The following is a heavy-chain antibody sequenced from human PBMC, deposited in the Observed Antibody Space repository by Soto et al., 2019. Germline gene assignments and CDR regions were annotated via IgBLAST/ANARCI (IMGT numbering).Heavy chain of an antibody. CDR2: TYPGDSDT. V-gene: IGHV5-51*01. D-gene: IGHD2-8*01. CDR3: ARGYCTTNICDPWFDP. J-gene: IGHJ5*02. Sequence: GESLKISCTGVGYSFTSYWIGWVRQMPGKGLEWMGITYPGDSDTRYSPSFQGQVTISADKSISTVYLQWSSLKASDTAMYYCARGYCTTNICDPWFDPWGQGTLVTVSS. CDR1: GYSFTSYW.